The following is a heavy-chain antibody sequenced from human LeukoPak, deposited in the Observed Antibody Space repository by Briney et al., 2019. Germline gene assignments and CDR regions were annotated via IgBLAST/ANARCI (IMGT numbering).Heavy chain of an antibody. CDR2: IYHSGST. CDR3: ARAPYLWFGEPHMMDV. CDR1: GGSISSSSYY. V-gene: IGHV4-39*07. Sequence: SETLSLTCTVSGGSISSSSYYWGWIRQPPGKGLEWIGYIYHSGSTYHDPSLKSRVTISVDRSKNQFSLKLSSVTAADTAVYYCARAPYLWFGEPHMMDVWGKGTTVTVSS. J-gene: IGHJ6*04. D-gene: IGHD3-10*01.